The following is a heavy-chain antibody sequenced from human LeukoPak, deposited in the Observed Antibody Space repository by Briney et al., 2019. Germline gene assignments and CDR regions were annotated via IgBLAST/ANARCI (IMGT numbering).Heavy chain of an antibody. CDR2: INPNSGGT. J-gene: IGHJ4*02. Sequence: ASVKVSCKASGYTFTGYYMHWVRQAPGQGLEWMGWINPNSGGTNYAQKFQGRVTMTRDTSISTAYMELSRLRSDDTAVYYCARDSHETTVTTLDWGQGTLVTVSS. CDR3: ARDSHETTVTTLD. CDR1: GYTFTGYY. V-gene: IGHV1-2*02. D-gene: IGHD4-17*01.